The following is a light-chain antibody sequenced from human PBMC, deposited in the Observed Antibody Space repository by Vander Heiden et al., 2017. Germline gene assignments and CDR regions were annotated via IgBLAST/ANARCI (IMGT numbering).Light chain of an antibody. V-gene: IGKV3-15*01. CDR2: GAS. CDR1: QSVSSN. Sequence: EIVMTQSPATLSVAPGERVTLSCRASQSVSSNLAWYQQKPGQAPRLLIYGASTRATGVPATFSGSGSGTEFTLTISSLQSEDFAIYYCQQYNRWPPMYTFGQGTKLEIK. CDR3: QQYNRWPPMYT. J-gene: IGKJ2*01.